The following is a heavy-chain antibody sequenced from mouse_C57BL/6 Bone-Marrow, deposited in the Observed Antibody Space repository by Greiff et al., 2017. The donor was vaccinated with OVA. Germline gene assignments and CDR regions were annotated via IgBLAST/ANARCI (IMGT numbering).Heavy chain of an antibody. D-gene: IGHD1-1*01. J-gene: IGHJ3*01. CDR2: ISDGGSST. Sequence: EVKLVESGGGLVKPGGSLKLSCAASGFTFSSYAMSWVRQTPEKRLEWVATISDGGSSTYYPDNVKGRFTISRDNAKNNLYLQMSHLKSEDTAMYYCAREVWYYGSSYDFAYWGQGTLVTVSA. CDR1: GFTFSSYA. CDR3: AREVWYYGSSYDFAY. V-gene: IGHV5-4*01.